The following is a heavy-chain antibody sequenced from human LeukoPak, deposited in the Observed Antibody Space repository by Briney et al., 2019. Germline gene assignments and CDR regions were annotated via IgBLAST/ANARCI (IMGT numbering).Heavy chain of an antibody. V-gene: IGHV3-23*01. CDR3: AKDIPLYSASVRYYFDY. CDR1: GFTFSSYA. J-gene: IGHJ4*02. D-gene: IGHD1-26*01. CDR2: ISGSGGNT. Sequence: PGGSLRLSCAASGFTFSSYAMSWVRQAPGKGLEWVSAISGSGGNTYYADSVKGQFTISRDNSKNTLYLQMNSLRAQDTAVYYCAKDIPLYSASVRYYFDYWGQGTLVTVSS.